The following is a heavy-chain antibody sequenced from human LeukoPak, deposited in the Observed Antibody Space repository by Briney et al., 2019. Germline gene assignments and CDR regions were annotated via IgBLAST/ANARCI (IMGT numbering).Heavy chain of an antibody. CDR1: GHTVSSNY. CDR3: AKWAAGFDY. D-gene: IGHD6-13*01. CDR2: IYSGGST. V-gene: IGHV3-66*01. Sequence: PGGSLRLSCAASGHTVSSNYMSWVRQAPGKGLEWVSVIYSGGSTNYAGSVKGRFTISRDNSKNTLYLQMNSLRAEDTAVYYCAKWAAGFDYWGQGTLVTVSS. J-gene: IGHJ4*02.